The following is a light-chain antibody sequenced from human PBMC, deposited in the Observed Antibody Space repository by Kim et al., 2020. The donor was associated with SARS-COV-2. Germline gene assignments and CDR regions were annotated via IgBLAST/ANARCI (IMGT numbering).Light chain of an antibody. CDR3: QTWDTGIRV. CDR1: SGHSSYA. J-gene: IGLJ3*02. Sequence: QPVLTQSPSASASLGASVKLTCTLSSGHSSYAIAWHQQQPEKGPRYLMKLNSDGSHTKGDGIPDRFSGSISGAERYLTISSLQSEDEADYYCQTWDTGIRVFGGGTQLTVL. V-gene: IGLV4-69*01. CDR2: LNSDGSH.